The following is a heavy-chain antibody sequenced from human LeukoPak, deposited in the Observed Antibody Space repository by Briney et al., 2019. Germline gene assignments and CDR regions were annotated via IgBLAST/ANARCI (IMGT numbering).Heavy chain of an antibody. J-gene: IGHJ4*02. D-gene: IGHD6-13*01. Sequence: PGGSLRLSCAASGFTFSSYSMNWVRQAPGKALEGVSSISSSSSYIYYADSVKGRFTISRDNAKNSLYLQMNSLRAEDTAVYYCARGDAAAAGPTGYWGQGTLVTVSS. CDR3: ARGDAAAAGPTGY. CDR2: ISSSSSYI. CDR1: GFTFSSYS. V-gene: IGHV3-21*01.